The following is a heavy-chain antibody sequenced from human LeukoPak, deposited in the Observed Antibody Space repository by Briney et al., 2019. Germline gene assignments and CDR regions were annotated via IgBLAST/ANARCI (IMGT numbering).Heavy chain of an antibody. CDR3: ARDQPSVGWGFDS. J-gene: IGHJ4*02. CDR1: GFTFSAYS. D-gene: IGHD2-15*01. Sequence: GGSLRLSCAASGFTFSAYSMNWVRHTPGRGLEWVANINGRGITIHYADSFRGRFTISRDNTKNSLNLQMNNLRAEDTGLYYCARDQPSVGWGFDSWGRGTLVTVSS. V-gene: IGHV3-48*04. CDR2: INGRGITI.